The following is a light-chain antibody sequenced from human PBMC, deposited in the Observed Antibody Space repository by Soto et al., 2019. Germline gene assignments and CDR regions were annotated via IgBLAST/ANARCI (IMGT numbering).Light chain of an antibody. CDR2: AAS. CDR3: QQSNSYPRT. Sequence: DIQMTQSPSTLSASVGDRVTITCRASQSISSWLAWYQQKPGKATELLIYAASTLESGVPSRFSGSGSGTEFTLTISSLQTDDFATYYCQQSNSYPRTFGQGTKVEIK. V-gene: IGKV1-5*03. J-gene: IGKJ1*01. CDR1: QSISSW.